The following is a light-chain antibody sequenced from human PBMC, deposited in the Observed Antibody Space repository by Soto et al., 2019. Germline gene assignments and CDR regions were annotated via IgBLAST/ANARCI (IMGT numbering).Light chain of an antibody. CDR2: GAS. CDR3: QQYASTRWT. V-gene: IGKV3-11*01. J-gene: IGKJ1*01. CDR1: QSLSKS. Sequence: EICFTQSPATLSLSPGESATLTCRASQSLSKSLVWYQQKPGQAPRLLIDGASNRATGIPARFSGSWSGTDCTLTISSLEPEDFKVDYSQQYASTRWTFGQGSKV.